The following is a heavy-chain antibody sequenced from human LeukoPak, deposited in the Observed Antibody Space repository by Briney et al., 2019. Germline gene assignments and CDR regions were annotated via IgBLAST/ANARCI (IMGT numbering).Heavy chain of an antibody. J-gene: IGHJ5*02. Sequence: GGSLRLSCAVSGITLSNYGMTWVRQAPGKGLVWVSRSNSDGSVRNYADSVEGRFIISRDNAKNTLYLQMNNLGVEDTAVYFCARDPSVNNAIGYNWFDHWGQGALVTVSS. CDR2: SNSDGSVR. V-gene: IGHV3-74*01. D-gene: IGHD2/OR15-2a*01. CDR3: ARDPSVNNAIGYNWFDH. CDR1: GITLSNYG.